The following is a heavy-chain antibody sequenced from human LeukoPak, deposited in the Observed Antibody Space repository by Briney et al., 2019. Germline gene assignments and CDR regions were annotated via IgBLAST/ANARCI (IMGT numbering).Heavy chain of an antibody. J-gene: IGHJ3*02. D-gene: IGHD6-19*01. V-gene: IGHV4-39*07. CDR1: GGSISSSSYY. CDR3: ARLPLGSGWYDLEDAFDI. Sequence: PSETLSLTCTVSGGSISSSSYYWGWIRQPPGKGLEWIVGIYYSGSTYYNPSLKSRVTISVDTSKNQFSLKLSSVTAADTAVYYCARLPLGSGWYDLEDAFDIWGQGTMVTVSS. CDR2: IYYSGST.